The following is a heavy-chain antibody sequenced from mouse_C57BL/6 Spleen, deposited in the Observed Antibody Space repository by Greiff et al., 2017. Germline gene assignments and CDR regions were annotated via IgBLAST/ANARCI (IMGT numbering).Heavy chain of an antibody. CDR1: GYTFTSYW. CDR3: ARSSSEGYFDY. CDR2: INPSNGGT. D-gene: IGHD3-2*02. J-gene: IGHJ2*01. Sequence: VKLQQPGTELVKPGASVKLSCKASGYTFTSYWMHWVKQRPGQGLEWIGNINPSNGGTNYNEKFKSKATLTVDKSSSTAYMQLSSLTSEDSAVYYGARSSSEGYFDYWGQGTTLTVSS. V-gene: IGHV1-53*01.